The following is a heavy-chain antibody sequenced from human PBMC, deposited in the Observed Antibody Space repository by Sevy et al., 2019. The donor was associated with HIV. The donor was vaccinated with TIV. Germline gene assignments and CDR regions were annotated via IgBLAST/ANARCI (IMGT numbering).Heavy chain of an antibody. CDR1: GFTFGDYA. D-gene: IGHD5-18*01. CDR2: IRSKAYGGTT. J-gene: IGHJ6*02. CDR3: TRGVYSYGYKGYYYGMDV. Sequence: GGSLRLSCTASGFTFGDYAMSWFRQAPGKGLEWVGFIRSKAYGGTTEYAASVKGRFTISRDYAKSITYLQMNSLNTKETAVSYGTRGVYSYGYKGYYYGMDVWGQGTTVTVSS. V-gene: IGHV3-49*03.